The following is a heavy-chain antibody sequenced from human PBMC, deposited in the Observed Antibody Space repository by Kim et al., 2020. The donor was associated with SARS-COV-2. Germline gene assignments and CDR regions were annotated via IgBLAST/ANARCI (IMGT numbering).Heavy chain of an antibody. CDR2: ISSSSSYI. Sequence: GGSLRLSCAASGFTFSSYSMNWVRQAPGKGLEWVSSISSSSSYIYYADSVKGRFTISRDNAKNPLYLQMNSLRAEDTAVYYCARGNSDWLLSRWYFDYWGQGTLVTVSS. D-gene: IGHD3-9*01. J-gene: IGHJ4*02. V-gene: IGHV3-21*01. CDR1: GFTFSSYS. CDR3: ARGNSDWLLSRWYFDY.